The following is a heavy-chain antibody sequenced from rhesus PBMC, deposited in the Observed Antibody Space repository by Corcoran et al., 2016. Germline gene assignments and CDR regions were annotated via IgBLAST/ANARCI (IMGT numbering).Heavy chain of an antibody. V-gene: IGHV3-116*01. CDR1: GFTFSDHY. D-gene: IGHD3-3*01. CDR2: IRNKAKVGTA. CDR3: TTVKNFWTGYYGFDY. J-gene: IGHJ4*01. Sequence: EMQLVESGGGLVQPGGSLRLSCAASGFTFSDHYMEWFRQAPGRGAEWVGFIRNKAKVGTAKYAASVKGSFTISRDDSKNVTYLQMNSLKTEDTAVYYCTTVKNFWTGYYGFDYWGQGVLVTVSS.